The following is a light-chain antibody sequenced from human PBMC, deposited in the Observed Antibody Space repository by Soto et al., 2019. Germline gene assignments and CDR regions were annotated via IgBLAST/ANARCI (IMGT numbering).Light chain of an antibody. CDR2: LNSDGSH. CDR3: QTWGTGPWV. CDR1: SGHSSYA. J-gene: IGLJ3*02. V-gene: IGLV4-69*01. Sequence: QLVLTQSPSASASLGASVKLTCTLSSGHSSYAIAWHQQQPEKGPRYLMKLNSDGSHSKGDGIPDRFSGSNSGAERYLTISSLPSEDEADYYCQTWGTGPWVFGGGTQLTVL.